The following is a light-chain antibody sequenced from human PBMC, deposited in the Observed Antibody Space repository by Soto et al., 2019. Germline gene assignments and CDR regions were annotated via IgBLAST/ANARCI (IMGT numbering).Light chain of an antibody. CDR3: HQYADTPRT. CDR2: WAS. CDR1: QSVLYSPNNKNY. Sequence: DIVMTQSPDSLAVSLGERATINCKSSQSVLYSPNNKNYLAWYQKKPGQPPKLLIYWASNRESGVPDRFSGSGSATDFTLTISSLQAEDVATHYCHQYADTPRTFGQGTKVEIK. V-gene: IGKV4-1*01. J-gene: IGKJ1*01.